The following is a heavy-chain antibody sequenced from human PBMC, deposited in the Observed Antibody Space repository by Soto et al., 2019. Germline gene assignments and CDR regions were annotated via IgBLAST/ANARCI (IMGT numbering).Heavy chain of an antibody. CDR2: ISATGGST. V-gene: IGHV3-23*01. Sequence: EVQLLESGGGLVQPGGSLRLSCAASGVTFSSYAMSWVRQAPGKGLDWVSGISATGGSTYYADSVKGRFTISRDNSRNTLHLQMNSLRAEDTAVYYCAKDNGPPGTRDWFFDLWGRGTLVTVSS. J-gene: IGHJ2*01. CDR1: GVTFSSYA. CDR3: AKDNGPPGTRDWFFDL. D-gene: IGHD2-8*01.